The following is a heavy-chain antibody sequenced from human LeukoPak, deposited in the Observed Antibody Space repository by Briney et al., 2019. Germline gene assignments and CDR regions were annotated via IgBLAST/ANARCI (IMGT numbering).Heavy chain of an antibody. D-gene: IGHD3-3*01. V-gene: IGHV4-34*01. CDR1: GGSFSGYY. CDR2: INHSGST. CDR3: AREVKSYYDFWSGYYIWFDP. Sequence: PSETLSLTCAVYGGSFSGYYWSWIRQPPGKGLEWIGEINHSGSTNYNPSLKSRVTISVDTSKNQFPLKLSSVTAADTAVYYCAREVKSYYDFWSGYYIWFDPWGQGTLVTVSS. J-gene: IGHJ5*02.